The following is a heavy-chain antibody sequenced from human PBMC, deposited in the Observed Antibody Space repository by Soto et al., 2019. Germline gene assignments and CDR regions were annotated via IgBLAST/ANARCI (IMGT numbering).Heavy chain of an antibody. CDR2: IIPVFDTT. CDR3: ARDRLQSAYPLYYFDF. V-gene: IGHV1-69*01. CDR1: GGTFTNFA. Sequence: QVHLVQSGPEVKKPGSSVKVSCQASGGTFTNFAFSWVRQAPGQGLEWIGGIIPVFDTTNYAQKFQGRVTISADGSTSSVYMDLSGLTSEDTAVYYCARDRLQSAYPLYYFDFWGQGTQVTVS. D-gene: IGHD1-1*01. J-gene: IGHJ4*02.